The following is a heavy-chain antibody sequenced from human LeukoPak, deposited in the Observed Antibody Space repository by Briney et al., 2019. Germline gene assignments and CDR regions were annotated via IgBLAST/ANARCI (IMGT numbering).Heavy chain of an antibody. D-gene: IGHD2-15*01. V-gene: IGHV3-9*03. J-gene: IGHJ4*02. CDR1: EFTFDDYA. CDR2: ISWNSGTI. CDR3: AKDVSLGYCSGGSCSAHFDH. Sequence: GGSLRLSCAASEFTFDDYAMHWVRQAPGKGLEWVSGISWNSGTIGYAGSVKGRFTISRDNAKNSLYLQMNSLRAEGMALYYCAKDVSLGYCSGGSCSAHFDHWGQGTLVTVSS.